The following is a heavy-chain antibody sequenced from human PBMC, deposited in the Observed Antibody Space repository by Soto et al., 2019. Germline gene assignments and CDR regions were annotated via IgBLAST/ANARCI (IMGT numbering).Heavy chain of an antibody. V-gene: IGHV3-30*18. CDR3: AKDLGYSYGGFFDY. D-gene: IGHD5-18*01. CDR1: GFIFSNYG. Sequence: LRLSCAASGFIFSNYGMHWVRQAPGKGLEWVAVVSSAGSTKYYADSVKGRFTISRDNSKNTVFLQMNSLRAEDTAVYYCAKDLGYSYGGFFDYWGQGTLVTVSS. CDR2: VSSAGSTK. J-gene: IGHJ4*02.